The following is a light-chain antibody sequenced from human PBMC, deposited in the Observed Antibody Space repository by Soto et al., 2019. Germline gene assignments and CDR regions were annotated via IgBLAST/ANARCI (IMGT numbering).Light chain of an antibody. CDR1: QIISSTY. CDR2: GAS. V-gene: IGKV3-20*01. Sequence: DIVLTQSPGTLSLSPGERATLSCRASQIISSTYLGWYQQKPGQAPRLLISGASSRATGITDRCSGSGSGTDFTLTISRLEPEDFAVYYCQHYGTSLYTFGHGTKLEIK. CDR3: QHYGTSLYT. J-gene: IGKJ2*01.